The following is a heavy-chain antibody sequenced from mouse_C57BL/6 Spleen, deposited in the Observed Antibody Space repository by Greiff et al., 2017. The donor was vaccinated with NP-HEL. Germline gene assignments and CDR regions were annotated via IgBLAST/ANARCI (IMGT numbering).Heavy chain of an antibody. CDR1: GFSLTSYG. CDR2: IWSGGST. V-gene: IGHV2-4*01. D-gene: IGHD1-1*02. Sequence: QVQLQQSGPGLVQPSQSLSITCTVSGFSLTSYGVHWVRQPPGKGLEWLGVIWSGGSTDYNAAFISRLSISKDNSKSQVFFKMNSLQADDTAIYYCAKVGGNYLYYAMDYWGQGTSVTVSS. J-gene: IGHJ4*01. CDR3: AKVGGNYLYYAMDY.